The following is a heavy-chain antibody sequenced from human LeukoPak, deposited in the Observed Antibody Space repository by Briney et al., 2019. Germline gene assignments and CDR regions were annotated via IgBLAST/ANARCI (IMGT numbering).Heavy chain of an antibody. CDR1: GFTFSSYA. J-gene: IGHJ5*02. CDR3: ARGGGASRHNWFDP. D-gene: IGHD2-21*01. V-gene: IGHV3-30-3*01. CDR2: ISYDGSNK. Sequence: GRSLRLSCAASGFTFSSYAMHWVRQAPGKGLEWVAVISYDGSNKYYADSVKGRFTISRDNSKNTLYPQMNSLRAEDTAVYYCARGGGASRHNWFDPWGQGTLVTVSS.